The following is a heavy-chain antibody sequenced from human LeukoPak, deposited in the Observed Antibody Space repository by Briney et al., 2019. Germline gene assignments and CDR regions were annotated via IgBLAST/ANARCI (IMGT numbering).Heavy chain of an antibody. CDR3: AKEDGIVGAKELDY. Sequence: PGGSLRLSCAASGFIFSRYAMSWVRQAPGKGLEWVSAISGGGDGTYYADSVKGRFSISRDNSKNTLYLQMCSLRAEDTAVYYCAKEDGIVGAKELDYWGQGTLVIVSS. CDR2: ISGGGDGT. CDR1: GFIFSRYA. V-gene: IGHV3-23*01. D-gene: IGHD1-26*01. J-gene: IGHJ4*02.